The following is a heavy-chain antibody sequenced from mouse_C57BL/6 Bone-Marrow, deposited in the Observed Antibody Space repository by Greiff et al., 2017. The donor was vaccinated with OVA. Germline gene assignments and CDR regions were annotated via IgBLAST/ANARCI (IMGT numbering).Heavy chain of an antibody. CDR2: IYTGNGYT. V-gene: IGHV1-58*01. CDR1: GYTFTSYG. J-gene: IGHJ4*01. CDR3: AIDETGRVDY. Sequence: VQLQESGAELVRPGSSVKMSCKTSGYTFTSYGINWVKQRPGQGLEWIGYIYTGNGYTEYNEKFKGKATLTSDTSSSTAYMQLSSLTSEDSAIYYCAIDETGRVDYWGQGTSVTVSS. D-gene: IGHD4-1*01.